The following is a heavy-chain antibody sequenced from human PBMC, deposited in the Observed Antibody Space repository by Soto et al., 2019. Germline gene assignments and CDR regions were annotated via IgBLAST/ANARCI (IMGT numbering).Heavy chain of an antibody. CDR2: ISGSGGST. J-gene: IGHJ6*03. V-gene: IGHV3-23*01. CDR3: AKGIDPIPAYYDFWSGYGNYYYYMDV. D-gene: IGHD3-3*01. Sequence: GGSLRLSCAASGFTFSSYAMSWVRQAPGKGLEWVSAISGSGGSTYYADSVKGRFTISRDNSKNTLYLQMNSLRAEDTAVYYCAKGIDPIPAYYDFWSGYGNYYYYMDVWGKGTTVTVSS. CDR1: GFTFSSYA.